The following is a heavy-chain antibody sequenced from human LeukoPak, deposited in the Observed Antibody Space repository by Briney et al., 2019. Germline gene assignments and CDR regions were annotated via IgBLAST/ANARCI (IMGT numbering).Heavy chain of an antibody. D-gene: IGHD3-16*02. CDR3: AKSLYGGCDY. V-gene: IGHV3-23*01. CDR1: GFSFSTYA. CDR2: VNGNGGST. Sequence: GGSLRLSCAASGFSFSTYAMSWVRQAPGKGLEWVSGVNGNGGSTSYADSVKGRFTIFRDSSKNTVYLQMNSLRVEDTAVYYCAKSLYGGCDYWGQGTVVTVSS. J-gene: IGHJ4*02.